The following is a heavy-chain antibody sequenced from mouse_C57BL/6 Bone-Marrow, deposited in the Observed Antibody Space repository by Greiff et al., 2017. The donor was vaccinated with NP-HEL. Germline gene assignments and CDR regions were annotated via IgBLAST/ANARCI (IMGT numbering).Heavy chain of an antibody. CDR1: GFTFSSYA. Sequence: VQLKESGGGLVKPGGSLKLSCAASGFTFSSYAMSWVRQTPEKRLEWVATISDGGSYTYYPDNVKGRFTISRDNAKNNLYLQMSHLKSEDTAMYYCARVAQAFDYWGQGTTLTVSS. D-gene: IGHD3-2*02. J-gene: IGHJ2*01. CDR3: ARVAQAFDY. CDR2: ISDGGSYT. V-gene: IGHV5-4*01.